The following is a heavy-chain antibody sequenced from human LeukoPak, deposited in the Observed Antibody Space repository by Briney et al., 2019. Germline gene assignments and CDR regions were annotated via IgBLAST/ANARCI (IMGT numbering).Heavy chain of an antibody. CDR2: IRSRAYGGTT. D-gene: IGHD5-18*01. CDR3: TRGPIQVWLYYGMDV. CDR1: GFTLKSHE. V-gene: IGHV3-49*04. J-gene: IGHJ6*02. Sequence: GGSLRLSCAASGFTLKSHEINWVSQAPGKGLEWVGFIRSRAYGGTTEYAASVKRRFIISRDDPKSIAYLQMNSLKAEDTGVYYCTRGPIQVWLYYGMDVWGQGTTVIVSS.